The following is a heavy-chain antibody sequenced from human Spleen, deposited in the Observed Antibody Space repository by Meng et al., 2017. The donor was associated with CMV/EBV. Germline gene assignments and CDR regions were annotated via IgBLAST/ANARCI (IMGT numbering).Heavy chain of an antibody. D-gene: IGHD2-21*02. CDR3: ARIERRRILKYCGSDCSTTDY. J-gene: IGHJ4*02. CDR1: GGSISSSNL. CDR2: IYHSGST. V-gene: IGHV4-4*02. Sequence: QVQLQESGPGLVKPSGTLYLTCAVSGGSISSSNLWTWVRQVPGKGLEWIGEIYHSGSTNYNPSLKSRVTISVDKFKNQFSLKLGSVTAADTAVYYCARIERRRILKYCGSDCSTTDYWGQGTLVTVSS.